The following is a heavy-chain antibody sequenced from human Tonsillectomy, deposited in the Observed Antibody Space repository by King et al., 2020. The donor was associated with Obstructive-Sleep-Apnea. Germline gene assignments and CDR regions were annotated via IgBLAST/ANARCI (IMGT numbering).Heavy chain of an antibody. V-gene: IGHV4-39*07. J-gene: IGHJ4*02. D-gene: IGHD5-18*01. CDR2: IYYSGTT. CDR1: GGSISSSSYY. CDR3: ARTLSIYSYGYFDY. Sequence: LQLQESGPGLVKPSETLSLSCTVSGGSISSSSYYWGWIRQPPGKGLEWIGTIYYSGTTYYNPSLKSSVTKTVDTSNNQFSLNLTSVTAADTAVYYCARTLSIYSYGYFDYWGQGTLVTVSS.